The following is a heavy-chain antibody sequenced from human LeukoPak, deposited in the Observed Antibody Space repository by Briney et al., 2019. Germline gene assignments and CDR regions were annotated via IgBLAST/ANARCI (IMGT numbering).Heavy chain of an antibody. J-gene: IGHJ4*02. Sequence: GGTLRLSCAASGVTLSSYSMSWVRQAPGKGLEWVADISNSGGTTMYPAPVSGRFTISRHNSKNPVYLQMTSLRAEDTAVYYCSKGLQAAGHLAHDNWGQGALVTVSS. CDR3: SKGLQAAGHLAHDN. D-gene: IGHD1-14*01. CDR1: GVTLSSYS. CDR2: ISNSGGTT. V-gene: IGHV3-23*01.